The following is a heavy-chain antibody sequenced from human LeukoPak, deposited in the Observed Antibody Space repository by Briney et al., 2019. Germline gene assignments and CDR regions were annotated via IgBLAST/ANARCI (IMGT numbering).Heavy chain of an antibody. Sequence: GGCLRLSCAASGVTFSDYYMSWIREAPGKGLGGGSYISSSGSTIYYADAVKGRFTISRDNAKNSLYLQMNSLRAEDTAVYYCARGVGGVLMVSAEAFDIWGQGTMVTVSS. CDR1: GVTFSDYY. V-gene: IGHV3-11*01. CDR2: ISSSGSTI. CDR3: ARGVGGVLMVSAEAFDI. D-gene: IGHD2-8*01. J-gene: IGHJ3*02.